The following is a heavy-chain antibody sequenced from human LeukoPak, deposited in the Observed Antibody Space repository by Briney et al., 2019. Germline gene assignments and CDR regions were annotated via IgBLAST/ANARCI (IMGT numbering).Heavy chain of an antibody. CDR3: ARARGNWIIDY. V-gene: IGHV3-23*01. CDR2: ISGNGGST. D-gene: IGHD1-1*01. Sequence: GGSLRLSCAASGFTFSNYAMSWVRQAPGKGLEWVSGISGNGGSTYYADSVKGRFTISRDNSKNTLYLQMISLRADDTAVYNCARARGNWIIDYWGQGTLVTVSS. CDR1: GFTFSNYA. J-gene: IGHJ4*02.